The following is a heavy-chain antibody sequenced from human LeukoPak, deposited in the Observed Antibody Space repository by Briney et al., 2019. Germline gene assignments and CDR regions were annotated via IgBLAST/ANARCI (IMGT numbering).Heavy chain of an antibody. Sequence: SETLSLTCAVYGVAISSDNWWTWVRQPPGKGLEWIGETHRSGDTKYNPSLNGRVTISMDNSKNQLSLNLISVTAADTAIYFCATRHHSRTYMVPLDSWGQGTLVTVSS. J-gene: IGHJ4*02. CDR3: ATRHHSRTYMVPLDS. CDR2: THRSGDT. V-gene: IGHV4/OR15-8*02. D-gene: IGHD3-10*01. CDR1: GVAISSDNW.